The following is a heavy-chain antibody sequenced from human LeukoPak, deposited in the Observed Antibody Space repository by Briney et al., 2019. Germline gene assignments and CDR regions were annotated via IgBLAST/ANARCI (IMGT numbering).Heavy chain of an antibody. Sequence: GGSLRLSCAASGFTFSDYYMSWIRQAPGKGLEWVSYISSSGNSTYYSDSVRGRFTISRDNAKNSLYLQMNSLRAEDTAVYYCATPMTGPNDYWGQGTLVTVSS. CDR3: ATPMTGPNDY. J-gene: IGHJ4*02. CDR1: GFTFSDYY. D-gene: IGHD3-9*01. V-gene: IGHV3-11*04. CDR2: ISSSGNST.